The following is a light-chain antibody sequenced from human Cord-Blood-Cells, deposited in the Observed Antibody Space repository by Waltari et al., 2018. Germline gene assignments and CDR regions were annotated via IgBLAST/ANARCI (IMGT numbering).Light chain of an antibody. CDR2: YAS. J-gene: IGKJ3*01. Sequence: AIRMTHSPFTLSISVCDRVTLPCWESQCISSYLPWYQQKPAKAPKNFIYYASILQSGVVPRCSGSGSGTDYTLIISSLQPEDFATYYCQQYYSTPRFTFGPGTKVDIK. V-gene: IGKV1D-43*01. CDR1: QCISSY. CDR3: QQYYSTPRFT.